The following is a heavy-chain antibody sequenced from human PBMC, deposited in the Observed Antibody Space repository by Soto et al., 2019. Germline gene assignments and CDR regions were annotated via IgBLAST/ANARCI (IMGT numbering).Heavy chain of an antibody. J-gene: IGHJ4*02. CDR2: INPNSGGT. V-gene: IGHV1-2*02. CDR3: ARDWQWLALYYFDY. CDR1: GYTFTGYY. Sequence: ASVKVSCKAXGYTFTGYYMHWVRQAPGQGLEWMGWINPNSGGTNYAQKFQGRVTMTRDTSISTAYMELSRLRSDDTAVYYCARDWQWLALYYFDYWGQGTLVTVSS. D-gene: IGHD6-19*01.